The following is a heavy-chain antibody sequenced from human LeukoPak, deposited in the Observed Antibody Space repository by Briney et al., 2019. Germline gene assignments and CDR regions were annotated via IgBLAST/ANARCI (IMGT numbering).Heavy chain of an antibody. CDR2: INHSGST. J-gene: IGHJ6*04. Sequence: PGASLRLSCAASGFTFSSYAMSWIRQPPGKGLEWIGEINHSGSTNYNPSLKSRVTISVDTSKNQFSLKLSSVTAADTAVYYCARGRVRGGSNRPAARGRVNYYGMDVWGKGTTVTVSS. CDR3: ARGRVRGGSNRPAARGRVNYYGMDV. V-gene: IGHV4-34*01. D-gene: IGHD2-2*01. CDR1: GFTFSSYA.